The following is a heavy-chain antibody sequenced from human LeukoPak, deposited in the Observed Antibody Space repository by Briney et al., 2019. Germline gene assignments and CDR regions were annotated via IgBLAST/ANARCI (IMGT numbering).Heavy chain of an antibody. CDR1: GFTFSNAW. CDR2: IKTKTDGGTT. Sequence: GGSLRLSCAASGFTFSNAWMGWVRQAPGKGLEWIGHIKTKTDGGTTDYAAPVKGRFTISRDDSRNTLYLQMNGLRTEDTAMYYCTPDYYFEYWGQGTLVTVSS. V-gene: IGHV3-15*01. J-gene: IGHJ4*02. CDR3: TPDYYFEY.